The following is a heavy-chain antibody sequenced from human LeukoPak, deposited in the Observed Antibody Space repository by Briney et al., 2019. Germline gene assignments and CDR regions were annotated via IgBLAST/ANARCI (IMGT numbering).Heavy chain of an antibody. J-gene: IGHJ6*02. CDR2: IYYSGST. CDR3: AGGYCSGSYSPYYYCMDV. D-gene: IGHD3-10*01. CDR1: GGSISSYY. Sequence: SETLSLTCTVSGGSISSYYWSWIRQPPGKGLEWIGYIYYSGSTDYNPSLKSRVTVSIDTAKNQFSLKLSSVTAADTAVYYCAGGYCSGSYSPYYYCMDVWGQGTTVTVSS. V-gene: IGHV4-59*01.